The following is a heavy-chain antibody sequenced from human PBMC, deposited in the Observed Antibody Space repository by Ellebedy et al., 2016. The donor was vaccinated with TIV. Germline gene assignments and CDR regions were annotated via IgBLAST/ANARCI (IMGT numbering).Heavy chain of an antibody. D-gene: IGHD6-13*01. CDR2: IYYGGHT. V-gene: IGHV4-34*01. J-gene: IGHJ5*02. CDR1: GGSFSGYY. CDR3: ARGGLAAAGTVWFDP. Sequence: SETLSLTCAVYGGSFSGYYWVWIRQPPGKGLEWIGSIYYGGHTYYNPSLKSRVTISVDTSKNQFSLKLSSVTAADTAVYYCARGGLAAAGTVWFDPWGQGTLVTVSS.